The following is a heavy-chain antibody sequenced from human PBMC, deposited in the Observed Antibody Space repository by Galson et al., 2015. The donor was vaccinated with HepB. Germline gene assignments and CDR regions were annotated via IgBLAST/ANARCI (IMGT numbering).Heavy chain of an antibody. CDR2: IDWDDDK. V-gene: IGHV2-70*01. J-gene: IGHJ6*03. Sequence: PALVKPTQTLTLTCTFSGFSLSTSGMCVSWIRQPPGKALEWLALIDWDDDKYYSTSLKTRLTISKDTSKNQVVLTMTNMDPVDTATYYCARMILGYSSSWYYMDVWGKGTTVTVSS. CDR1: GFSLSTSGMC. D-gene: IGHD6-13*01. CDR3: ARMILGYSSSWYYMDV.